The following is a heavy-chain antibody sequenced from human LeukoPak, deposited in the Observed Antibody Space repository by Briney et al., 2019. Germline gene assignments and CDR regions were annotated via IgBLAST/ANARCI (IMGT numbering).Heavy chain of an antibody. Sequence: ASVKVSCKASGYNFNSYGINWVRQATGQGLEWMGWMNPNSGNTGYAQKFQGRVTITRNTSISTAYMELSSLRSEDTAVYYCARSSLWFGELLEGNWFDPWGQGTLVTVSS. CDR2: MNPNSGNT. D-gene: IGHD3-10*01. V-gene: IGHV1-8*01. CDR3: ARSSLWFGELLEGNWFDP. CDR1: GYNFNSYG. J-gene: IGHJ5*02.